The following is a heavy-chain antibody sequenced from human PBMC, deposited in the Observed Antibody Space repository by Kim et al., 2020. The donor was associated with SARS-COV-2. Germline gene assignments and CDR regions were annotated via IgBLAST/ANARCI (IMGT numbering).Heavy chain of an antibody. J-gene: IGHJ3*01. V-gene: IGHV4-34*01. D-gene: IGHD2-21*01. CDR3: ARSPPYSGSFDV. Sequence: NNSPSLKGRLTISIDTSRNEFSLRLYSVTAADTAIYYCARSPPYSGSFDVWGQGTMVAVSS.